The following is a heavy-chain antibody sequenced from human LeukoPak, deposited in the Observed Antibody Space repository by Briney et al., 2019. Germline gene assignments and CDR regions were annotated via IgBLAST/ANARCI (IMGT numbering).Heavy chain of an antibody. CDR1: GYTFTSYY. V-gene: IGHV1-18*04. D-gene: IGHD3-16*01. J-gene: IGHJ5*02. CDR2: ISAYNGNT. Sequence: GASVKVSCKASGYTFTSYYMHWVRQAPGQGLEWMGWISAYNGNTNYAQKLQGRVTMTTDTSTSTAYMELRSLRSDDTAVYYCARSRRGMFDPWGQGTLVTVSS. CDR3: ARSRRGMFDP.